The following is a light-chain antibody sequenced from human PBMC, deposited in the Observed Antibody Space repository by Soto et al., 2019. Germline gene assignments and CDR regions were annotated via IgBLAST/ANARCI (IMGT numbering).Light chain of an antibody. J-gene: IGLJ1*01. Sequence: QSVLTQPASVAGSAGDSLTIFCTGTNSDVGGYNYVSWYQHHPGKAPKLMIYDVSNRPSGVSNRFSGSKSGNTASLTISGLQPEDEADYYCSSYTTSNTRQIVFGTGTKVTVL. CDR1: NSDVGGYNY. V-gene: IGLV2-14*03. CDR3: SSYTTSNTRQIV. CDR2: DVS.